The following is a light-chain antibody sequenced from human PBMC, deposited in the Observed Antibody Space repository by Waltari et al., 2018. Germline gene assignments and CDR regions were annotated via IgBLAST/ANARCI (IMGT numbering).Light chain of an antibody. CDR2: GNN. CDR1: DSNIGAGYE. J-gene: IGLJ1*01. V-gene: IGLV1-40*01. CDR3: QSFDSSLNGYV. Sequence: QSVLTQPPSVSGAPGQRVIISCTGSDSNIGAGYEVPWYQQLPGAAPTPLIYGNNNRPSGVPDRFSASKSGTSVSLAITGLQTDDEADYYCQSFDSSLNGYVFGTGTQVTVL.